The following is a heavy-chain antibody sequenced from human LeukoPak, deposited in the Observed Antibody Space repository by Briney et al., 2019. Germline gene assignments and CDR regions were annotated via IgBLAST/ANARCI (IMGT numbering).Heavy chain of an antibody. CDR1: GYIFSNFFSSYG. V-gene: IGHV7-4-1*02. D-gene: IGHD3/OR15-3a*01. Sequence: GASVKVSCKASGYIFSNFFSSYGITWVRQAPGQGLEWMGWINTNTGNPTYAQGFTGRFVFSLDTSVSTTYLQISSLKAEDTAMYYCARTRGGVGNDFYHNRFDPWGQGTLVTVSS. J-gene: IGHJ5*02. CDR3: ARTRGGVGNDFYHNRFDP. CDR2: INTNTGNP.